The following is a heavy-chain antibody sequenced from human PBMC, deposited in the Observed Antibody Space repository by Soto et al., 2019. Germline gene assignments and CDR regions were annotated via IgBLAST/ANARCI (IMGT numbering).Heavy chain of an antibody. J-gene: IGHJ4*02. CDR3: AKVRPRIAARRTAAYYFDY. D-gene: IGHD6-6*01. CDR2: ISGSGGST. Sequence: GGSLRLSCAASGFTFSSYAMSWVRQAPGKGLEWVSAISGSGGSTYYADSVKGRFTISRDNSKNTLYLQMNSLRAEDTAVYYCAKVRPRIAARRTAAYYFDYWGQGTLVTVSS. CDR1: GFTFSSYA. V-gene: IGHV3-23*01.